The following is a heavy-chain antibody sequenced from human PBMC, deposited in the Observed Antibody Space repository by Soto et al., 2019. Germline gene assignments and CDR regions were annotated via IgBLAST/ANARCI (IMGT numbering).Heavy chain of an antibody. Sequence: ASVKVSCKASGYSFSSLGISWVRQAPGQGLEWMGWISAYTGNTNYGQKFLGRLTMTTDTSTSTAYMELRSLRSDDTAVYYCERCLNLYSGSYENFDLCGQGNLVTVSS. V-gene: IGHV1-18*01. CDR2: ISAYTGNT. CDR1: GYSFSSLG. J-gene: IGHJ4*02. D-gene: IGHD1-26*01. CDR3: ERCLNLYSGSYENFDL.